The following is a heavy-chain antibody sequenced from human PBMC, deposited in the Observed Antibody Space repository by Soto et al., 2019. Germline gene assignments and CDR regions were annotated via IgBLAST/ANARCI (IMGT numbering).Heavy chain of an antibody. CDR3: ARDRGDYDYGGSSTTENWFDP. CDR1: GYTFTSYA. V-gene: IGHV7-4-1*01. CDR2: INTNTGNP. Sequence: GASVKVSCKASGYTFTSYAMNWVRQAPGQGLEWMGWINTNTGNPTYAQGFTGRFVLSLDTSVSTAYLQICSLKAEDTAVYYCARDRGDYDYGGSSTTENWFDPWGQGTLVTVSS. J-gene: IGHJ5*02. D-gene: IGHD3-16*01.